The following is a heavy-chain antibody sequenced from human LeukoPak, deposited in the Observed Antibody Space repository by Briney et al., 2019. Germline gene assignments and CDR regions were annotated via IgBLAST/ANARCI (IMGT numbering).Heavy chain of an antibody. V-gene: IGHV3-74*01. J-gene: IGHJ5*02. CDR3: AREIRYSSSFNWFDP. CDR1: GFTFSSYW. CDR2: INSDGSST. D-gene: IGHD6-13*01. Sequence: GGSLRLSCAASGFTFSSYWMHWVRQAPGKGLVWVSRINSDGSSTSYADSVKGRFTISRDNAKNLLYLQMNSLRAEDTAVYYCAREIRYSSSFNWFDPWGQGTLVTVSS.